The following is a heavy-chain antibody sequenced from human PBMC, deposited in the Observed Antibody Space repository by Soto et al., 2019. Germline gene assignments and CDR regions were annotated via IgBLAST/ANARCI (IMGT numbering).Heavy chain of an antibody. CDR2: ISYDGSNQ. Sequence: GGSLRLSCAASGFTFSSHAMHWVRQAPGKGLEWVTVISYDGSNQYYADSVKGRFTISRDNSKNTLYLQMNSLRAEDTAVYYCARDYWGSGLDFYYYALGVWGQGTTVTVSS. J-gene: IGHJ6*02. CDR3: ARDYWGSGLDFYYYALGV. CDR1: GFTFSSHA. D-gene: IGHD7-27*01. V-gene: IGHV3-30-3*01.